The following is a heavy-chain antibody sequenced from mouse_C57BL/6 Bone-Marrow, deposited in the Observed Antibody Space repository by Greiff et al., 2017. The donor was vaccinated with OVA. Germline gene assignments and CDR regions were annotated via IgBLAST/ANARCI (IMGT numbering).Heavy chain of an antibody. D-gene: IGHD2-4*01. CDR3: ARWGDYDWFAY. Sequence: QVQLQQPGAELVMPGASVKLSCKASGYTFTSYWMHWVKQRPGQGLEWIGEIDPSDSYTNYNQKFKGKSTLTVDKSSSTAYIQLNSLTSEDSAVYYCARWGDYDWFAYWGQGTLVTVSA. CDR1: GYTFTSYW. CDR2: IDPSDSYT. V-gene: IGHV1-69*01. J-gene: IGHJ3*01.